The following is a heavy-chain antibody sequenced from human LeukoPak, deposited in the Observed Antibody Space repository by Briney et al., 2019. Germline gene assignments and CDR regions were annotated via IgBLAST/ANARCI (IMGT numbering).Heavy chain of an antibody. D-gene: IGHD1-26*01. CDR3: GRDLAGATTFDY. V-gene: IGHV4-38-2*02. CDR1: GYSISGDYY. Sequence: PSETLSLTCSVSGYSISGDYYWGWIQQPPGKGLEWIATIYHRGNTFYNPSLKSRVTISVDTSKNQFSLKLTSVTAADTAVYYCGRDLAGATTFDYWGQGTLVTVSS. J-gene: IGHJ4*02. CDR2: IYHRGNT.